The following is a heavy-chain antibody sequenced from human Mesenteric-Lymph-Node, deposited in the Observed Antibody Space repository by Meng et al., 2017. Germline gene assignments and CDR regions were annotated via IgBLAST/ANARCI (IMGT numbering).Heavy chain of an antibody. CDR2: INHSGST. Sequence: SETLSLTCAVYGGSFSGYYWSWIRQPPGKGLEWIGEINHSGSTNYNPSIKSRFTISVDTSKNQFSLKLSSVTAADTAVYYFAGGWNENKRGRRGYSYGRYGIDYWGQGTMVTVSS. J-gene: IGHJ4*02. CDR1: GGSFSGYY. CDR3: AGGWNENKRGRRGYSYGRYGIDY. V-gene: IGHV4-34*01. D-gene: IGHD5-18*01.